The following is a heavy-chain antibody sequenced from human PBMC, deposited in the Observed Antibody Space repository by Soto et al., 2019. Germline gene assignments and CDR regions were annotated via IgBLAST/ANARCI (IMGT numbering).Heavy chain of an antibody. CDR1: GFTFSSYS. D-gene: IGHD6-19*01. J-gene: IGHJ6*02. CDR3: ARDLRGVAAFLYSGMDV. V-gene: IGHV3-48*02. CDR2: ISSSSSTI. Sequence: PGGSLRLSGAASGFTFSSYSMNGGRQAPGKGLEWVSYISSSSSTIYYADSVKGRFTISRDNAKNSLYLQMNSLRDEDTAVYYCARDLRGVAAFLYSGMDVWGQGTTVTVSS.